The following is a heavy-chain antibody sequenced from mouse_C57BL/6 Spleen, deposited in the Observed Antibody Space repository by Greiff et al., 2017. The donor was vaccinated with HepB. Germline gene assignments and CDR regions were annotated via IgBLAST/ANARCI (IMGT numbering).Heavy chain of an antibody. CDR1: GFTFTDYY. CDR3: GRERVCFDY. V-gene: IGHV5-16*01. J-gene: IGHJ2*01. Sequence: EVLLVESEAGLVQPGSSMKLSCTASGFTFTDYYMAWVRQVPGKGLEWVANINYDGSSTYYLDNLKSRIIISRDNTTNILYLQMSSLESEDTAAYYCGRERVCFDYWGQGTTLTVSS. CDR2: INYDGSST.